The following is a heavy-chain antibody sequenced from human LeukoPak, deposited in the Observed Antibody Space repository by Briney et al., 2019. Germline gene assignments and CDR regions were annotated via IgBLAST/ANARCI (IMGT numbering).Heavy chain of an antibody. CDR2: IRSKANSYAT. CDR1: GFTFSGSA. Sequence: GGSLRLSCAASGFTFSGSAMHWVRQASGKGLEWVGRIRSKANSYATAYAASVKGRFTISRDDSKNTAYLQMNSLKTEDTAVYYCTSYSNYKGVDYWGQGTLVTVSS. J-gene: IGHJ4*02. D-gene: IGHD4-11*01. CDR3: TSYSNYKGVDY. V-gene: IGHV3-73*01.